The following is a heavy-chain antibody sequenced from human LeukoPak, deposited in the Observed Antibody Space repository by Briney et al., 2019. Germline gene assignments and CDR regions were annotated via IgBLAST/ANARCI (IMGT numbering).Heavy chain of an antibody. CDR1: GFTFTSYA. CDR2: ISGSGGDT. J-gene: IGHJ4*02. V-gene: IGHV3-23*01. CDR3: AKSLIGSGYGWAPFDY. D-gene: IGHD5-12*01. Sequence: PGGSLRLSCAASGFTFTSYAMSWVRQAPGKGLEWFSAISGSGGDTYYADSVKGRFTISRDNSKNTLYLQMNSLRAEDTAVYYCAKSLIGSGYGWAPFDYWGQGTLVTVSS.